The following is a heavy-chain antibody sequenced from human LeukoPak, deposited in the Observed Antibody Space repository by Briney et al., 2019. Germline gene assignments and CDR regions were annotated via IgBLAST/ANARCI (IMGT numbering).Heavy chain of an antibody. CDR1: GGSISSYY. CDR3: ARGNSSSWPLDY. CDR2: IYYSGST. D-gene: IGHD6-13*01. J-gene: IGHJ4*02. V-gene: IGHV4-59*08. Sequence: SETLSLTCTVAGGSISSYYWSWIRQPPGKGLEWIGYIYYSGSTNYNPSLKSRVTISVDTSKNQFSLKLSSVTAADTAVYYCARGNSSSWPLDYWGQGALVTVSS.